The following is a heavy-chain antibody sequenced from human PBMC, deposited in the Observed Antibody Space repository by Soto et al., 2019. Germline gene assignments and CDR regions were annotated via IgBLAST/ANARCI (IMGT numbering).Heavy chain of an antibody. CDR3: ARLAAPGDRAFDI. CDR2: IRDKGNGYAT. V-gene: IGHV3-73*01. CDR1: GFTFSGSA. D-gene: IGHD2-15*01. J-gene: IGHJ3*02. Sequence: EVQLVESGGGLVQPGESLKLSCAGSGFTFSGSAIHWVRQASGKGLEWVARIRDKGNGYATGYAASVKGRFTISRDDSKNTAFLQMSGLSTEDTAVYYCARLAAPGDRAFDIWGQGTMVTVSS.